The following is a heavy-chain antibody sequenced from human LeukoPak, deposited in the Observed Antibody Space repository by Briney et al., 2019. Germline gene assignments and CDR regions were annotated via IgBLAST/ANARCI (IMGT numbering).Heavy chain of an antibody. CDR3: ARGPWQQLAHFDN. D-gene: IGHD6-13*01. V-gene: IGHV4-38-2*02. J-gene: IGHJ4*02. CDR2: IYHSGST. Sequence: SETLSLTCTVSGYSISSGYYWGWIRQPPGKGLEWIGSIYHSGSTYYNPSLKSRVTISVDTSKNQFSLKLSSVTAADTAVYYCARGPWQQLAHFDNWGQGTLVTVSS. CDR1: GYSISSGYY.